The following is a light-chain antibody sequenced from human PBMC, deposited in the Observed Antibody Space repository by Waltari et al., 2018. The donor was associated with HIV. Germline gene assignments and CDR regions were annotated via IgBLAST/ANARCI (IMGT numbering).Light chain of an antibody. Sequence: SYELIQPPSVSVSPGQTASITCSGDKLGSKYACWFHQKPGQSPVLVISQDSKRHSGIPERFSGSKSGNTATLTISGTQAMDEADYYCHSWDTNNVQVFGGGTKLTVL. J-gene: IGLJ3*02. V-gene: IGLV3-1*01. CDR2: QDS. CDR3: HSWDTNNVQV. CDR1: KLGSKY.